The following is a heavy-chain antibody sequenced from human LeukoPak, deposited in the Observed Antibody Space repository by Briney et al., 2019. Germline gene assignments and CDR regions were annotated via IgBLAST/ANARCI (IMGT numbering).Heavy chain of an antibody. V-gene: IGHV3-74*01. D-gene: IGHD1-1*01. CDR3: ARDGASIDDQYYGLDV. CDR2: INTDGSST. CDR1: GFTFSSYW. Sequence: GGSLRLSCAASGFTFSSYWMHWVRQAPGKGLVWVSRINTDGSSTDYADSVKGRFTISRDNAKNTLYLQMNSLRAEDTAVYYCARDGASIDDQYYGLDVWGQGTTVTVSS. J-gene: IGHJ6*02.